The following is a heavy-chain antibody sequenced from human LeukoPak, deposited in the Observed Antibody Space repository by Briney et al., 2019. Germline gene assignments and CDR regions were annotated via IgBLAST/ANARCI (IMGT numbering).Heavy chain of an antibody. Sequence: GESLKISCKGSGYSFTSYWIGWVRQMPGKGLEWMGIIYPGDSDTRYSPSFQGQVTLSADKSISTAYLQWSSLKASDTAMYYCARHSYCSSTSCYRFFDYWGQGTLVTVSS. J-gene: IGHJ4*02. V-gene: IGHV5-51*01. CDR3: ARHSYCSSTSCYRFFDY. D-gene: IGHD2-2*01. CDR2: IYPGDSDT. CDR1: GYSFTSYW.